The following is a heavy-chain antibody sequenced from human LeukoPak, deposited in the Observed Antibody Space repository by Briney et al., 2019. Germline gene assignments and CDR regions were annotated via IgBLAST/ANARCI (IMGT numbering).Heavy chain of an antibody. Sequence: PGGSLRLSRAASGFSFSSYTMNWVRQAPGKGLEYVSAISSHGGSTYYADSVKGRFIISRDNSKNTLYLQMSSLRAEDTAVYYCAIAASGTLADYWGQGTLVTVSS. CDR3: AIAASGTLADY. CDR1: GFSFSSYT. V-gene: IGHV3-64D*09. D-gene: IGHD6-13*01. J-gene: IGHJ4*02. CDR2: ISSHGGST.